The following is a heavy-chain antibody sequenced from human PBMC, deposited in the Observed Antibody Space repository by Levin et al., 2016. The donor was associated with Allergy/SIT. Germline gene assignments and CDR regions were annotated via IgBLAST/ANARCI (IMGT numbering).Heavy chain of an antibody. D-gene: IGHD2-8*01. J-gene: IGHJ6*03. V-gene: IGHV4-4*02. Sequence: WIRQPPGKGLEWIGEIYHSGSTNYNPSLKSRVTISIDKSKNQFSLNLSSVTAADTAVYYCAKELGKSPLYVYYYMDVWGKGTTVTVSS. CDR2: IYHSGST. CDR3: AKELGKSPLYVYYYMDV.